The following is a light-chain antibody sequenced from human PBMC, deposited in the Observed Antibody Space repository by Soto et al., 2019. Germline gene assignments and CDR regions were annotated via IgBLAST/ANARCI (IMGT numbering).Light chain of an antibody. Sequence: DIVLTPSPGTLSLAPGERATLSCRASPSVSCTYLAWYQQKPGQAPRLLIYGASSRATGIPDRFSGSASVTDFTLTINRLEPEDFAIYYCQQYGDSRTFGQGTKLEIK. CDR1: PSVSCTY. V-gene: IGKV3-20*01. CDR3: QQYGDSRT. CDR2: GAS. J-gene: IGKJ2*01.